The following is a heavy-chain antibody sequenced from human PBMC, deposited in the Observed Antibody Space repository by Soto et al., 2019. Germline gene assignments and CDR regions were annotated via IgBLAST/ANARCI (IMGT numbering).Heavy chain of an antibody. D-gene: IGHD3-22*01. Sequence: GASVKVSCKVSGYTLTELSMHWVRQAPGKGLEWMGGFDPEDGETIYAQKFQGRVTMTEGTSTDTAYMELSSLRSEDTAVYYCATFYGYYDSSGSSPGYYYGMDVWGQGTTVTVSS. V-gene: IGHV1-24*01. CDR3: ATFYGYYDSSGSSPGYYYGMDV. CDR1: GYTLTELS. J-gene: IGHJ6*02. CDR2: FDPEDGET.